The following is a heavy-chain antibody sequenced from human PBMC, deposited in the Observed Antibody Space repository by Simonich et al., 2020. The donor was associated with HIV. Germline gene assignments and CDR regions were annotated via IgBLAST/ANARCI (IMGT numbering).Heavy chain of an antibody. CDR2: MYHSGST. J-gene: IGHJ4*02. D-gene: IGHD3-10*01. V-gene: IGHV4-38-2*01. CDR1: GYSISAGYY. CDR3: ARSTYYYNSGSYYRADYFDY. Sequence: QVQLQESGPGLVKPSETLSLTCAVSGYSISAGYYWGWIRQPPGKGLEWIGSMYHSGSTSYNPSLKSRVTISIDTSKNQFSLKLSSVTAADTAMYYCARSTYYYNSGSYYRADYFDYWGQGTLVTVSS.